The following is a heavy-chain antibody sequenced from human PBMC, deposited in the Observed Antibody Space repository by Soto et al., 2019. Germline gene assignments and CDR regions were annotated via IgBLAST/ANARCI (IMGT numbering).Heavy chain of an antibody. Sequence: GESLKISCKGSGYSFTSYWIGWVRQMPGKGLEWMGIIYPGDSDTRYSPSFQGQVTISADKSISTAYLQWSSLKASDTAMYYCARVQDIVVVPLEHRAWFDPWGQGTLVTVSS. J-gene: IGHJ5*02. V-gene: IGHV5-51*01. D-gene: IGHD2-2*01. CDR1: GYSFTSYW. CDR3: ARVQDIVVVPLEHRAWFDP. CDR2: IYPGDSDT.